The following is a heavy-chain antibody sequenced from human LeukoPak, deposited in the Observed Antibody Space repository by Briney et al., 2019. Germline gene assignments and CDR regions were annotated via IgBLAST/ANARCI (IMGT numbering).Heavy chain of an antibody. D-gene: IGHD1-26*01. CDR1: GFTFSSYS. CDR3: ARDLLEWELCPGY. J-gene: IGHJ4*02. Sequence: PGGSLRLSCAASGFTFSSYSMNWVRQAPGKGLEWVSSISSSSSYIYYADSVKGRFTISRDNAKNSLYLQMNSLRAEDTAVYYCARDLLEWELCPGYWGQGTLVTVSS. V-gene: IGHV3-21*01. CDR2: ISSSSSYI.